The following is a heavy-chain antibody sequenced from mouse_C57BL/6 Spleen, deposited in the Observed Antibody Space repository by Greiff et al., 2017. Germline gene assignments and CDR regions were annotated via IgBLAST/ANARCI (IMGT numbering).Heavy chain of an antibody. CDR3: ARKEEALYGTIDY. D-gene: IGHD1-1*01. CDR1: GFTFSDYG. J-gene: IGHJ2*01. CDR2: ISSGSSTI. Sequence: EVQLVESGGGLVKPGGSLKLSCAASGFTFSDYGMHWVRQAPEKGLEWVAYISSGSSTIYYADTVKGRFTISRDNAKNTLFLQMTSLRSEDTAMYYCARKEEALYGTIDYWGQGTTLTVSS. V-gene: IGHV5-17*01.